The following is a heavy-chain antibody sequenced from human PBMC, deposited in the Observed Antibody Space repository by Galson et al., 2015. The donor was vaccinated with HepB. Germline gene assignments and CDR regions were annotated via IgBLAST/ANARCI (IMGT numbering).Heavy chain of an antibody. J-gene: IGHJ4*02. CDR1: GFTFSMYS. CDR3: ARGGGADAWDSDD. D-gene: IGHD2-21*01. Sequence: SLRLSCAASGFTFSMYSMNWARQAQGKGLEWVSYFSSTGSGLDSIASVKGRFTISRDNDKHSLYLQMNSLRDEDTALYYCARGGGADAWDSDDWGQGTLVTVSS. V-gene: IGHV3-48*02. CDR2: FSSTGSGL.